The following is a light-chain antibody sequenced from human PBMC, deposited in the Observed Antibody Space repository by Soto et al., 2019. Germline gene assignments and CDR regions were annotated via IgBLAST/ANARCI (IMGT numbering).Light chain of an antibody. CDR1: SSNIGKNY. CDR3: GTWDTSLTVVL. CDR2: ETN. Sequence: QSVLTQPPSVSAASGQTVTISCSGSSSNIGKNYVSWYQHLPGTAPKLLIYETNKRPSGIPDRFSGSKSGTSATLGISGLQTGDEADYYCGTWDTSLTVVLFGGGTKVTVL. J-gene: IGLJ3*02. V-gene: IGLV1-51*02.